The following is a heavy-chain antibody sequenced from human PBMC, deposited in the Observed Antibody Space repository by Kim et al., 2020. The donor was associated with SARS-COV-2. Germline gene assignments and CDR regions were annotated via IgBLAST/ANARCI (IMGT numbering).Heavy chain of an antibody. D-gene: IGHD3-22*01. V-gene: IGHV3-30*18. Sequence: GGSLRLSCVASEFTFSSYAMHWVRQAPGKGLERVAVISYDGSNKYYADSVKGRFTISRDNSKNTLYLQMNSLRGEDTAVYYCAKNYDSSGAYYVAYYGMDVWGQGTTVTVSS. CDR1: EFTFSSYA. J-gene: IGHJ6*02. CDR3: AKNYDSSGAYYVAYYGMDV. CDR2: ISYDGSNK.